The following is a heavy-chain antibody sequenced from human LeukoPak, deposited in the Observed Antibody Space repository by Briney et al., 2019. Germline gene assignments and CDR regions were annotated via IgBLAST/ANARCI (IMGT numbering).Heavy chain of an antibody. CDR3: ARANYDFWTGSFDY. Sequence: GGSLRLSCAASGFTFSSYAMHWVRQAPGKGLEWVAVISYDGSNKYYADSVKGRFTISRDNARNSLYLQMNSLRADDTAVYYCARANYDFWTGSFDYWGQGTLVTVSS. V-gene: IGHV3-30-3*01. CDR2: ISYDGSNK. D-gene: IGHD3-3*01. J-gene: IGHJ4*02. CDR1: GFTFSSYA.